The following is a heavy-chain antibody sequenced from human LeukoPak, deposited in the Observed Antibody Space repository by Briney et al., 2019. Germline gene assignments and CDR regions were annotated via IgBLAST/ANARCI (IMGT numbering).Heavy chain of an antibody. CDR2: IYYSGST. CDR1: GGSISSYY. J-gene: IGHJ4*02. CDR3: ARAPSSSWYRSFYFDY. D-gene: IGHD6-13*01. V-gene: IGHV4-59*01. Sequence: SETLSLTCTVSGGSISSYYWSWIRQPPGKGLEGIGYIYYSGSTNYNPSLKSRVTISVDTSKNQFSLKLSSVTAADTAVYYCARAPSSSWYRSFYFDYWGQGTLVTVSS.